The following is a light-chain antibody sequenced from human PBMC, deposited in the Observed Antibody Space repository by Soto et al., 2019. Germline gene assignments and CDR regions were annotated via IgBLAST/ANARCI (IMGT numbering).Light chain of an antibody. V-gene: IGLV4-69*01. Sequence: QLVLTQSPSASASLGASVKLTCTLSSGHSSYVIAWHQQQPEEGPRYLMKLNSDGSHTKGDGIPDRFSGSSSGAERYLTISSLQSEDEADYYWQTWGTGIVVFGGGTKLTVL. J-gene: IGLJ2*01. CDR2: LNSDGSH. CDR1: SGHSSYV. CDR3: QTWGTGIVV.